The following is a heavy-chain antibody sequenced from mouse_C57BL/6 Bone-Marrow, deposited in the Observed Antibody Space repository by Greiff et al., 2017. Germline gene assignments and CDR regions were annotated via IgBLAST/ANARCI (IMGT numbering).Heavy chain of an antibody. D-gene: IGHD6-2*01. CDR1: GYTFTDYN. J-gene: IGHJ1*03. Sequence: EVQGVESGAELASPGASVTLSCTASGYTFTDYNMDWVKQSHGKSLEWIGDISPENGGTIYHQKFKGQATLTVDKSTSTAYMELRSLTSEDTAVYYCSRVSNDWYCDVWGTGTTVTVSS. V-gene: IGHV1-18*01. CDR3: SRVSNDWYCDV. CDR2: ISPENGGT.